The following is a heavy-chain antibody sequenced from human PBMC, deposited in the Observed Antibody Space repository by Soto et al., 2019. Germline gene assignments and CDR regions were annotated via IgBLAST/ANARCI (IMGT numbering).Heavy chain of an antibody. J-gene: IGHJ4*02. CDR2: INHSGST. Sequence: QVQLQQWGAGLLKPSETLSLTCAVYGGSFSGYYWSWIRQPPGKGLEWIGEINHSGSTNYNPSLKSRVAISVDTSKNQFSLKLRSVTAADTAVYYCARGVNERITMVRGVMGGVDYWGQGTLVTVSS. D-gene: IGHD3-10*01. CDR1: GGSFSGYY. CDR3: ARGVNERITMVRGVMGGVDY. V-gene: IGHV4-34*01.